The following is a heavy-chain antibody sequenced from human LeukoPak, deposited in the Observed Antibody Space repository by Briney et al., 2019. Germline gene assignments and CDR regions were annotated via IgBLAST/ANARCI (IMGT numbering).Heavy chain of an antibody. CDR2: ISSSSSYI. D-gene: IGHD1-26*01. Sequence: PGGSLRLPCAASGFTFSSYSMNWVRQAPGKGLEWVSSISSSSSYIYYADSVKGRFTISRDNAKNSLYLQMNSLRAEDTAVYYCARDYESYFRPKYYYMDVWGKGTTVTVSS. J-gene: IGHJ6*03. CDR1: GFTFSSYS. CDR3: ARDYESYFRPKYYYMDV. V-gene: IGHV3-21*01.